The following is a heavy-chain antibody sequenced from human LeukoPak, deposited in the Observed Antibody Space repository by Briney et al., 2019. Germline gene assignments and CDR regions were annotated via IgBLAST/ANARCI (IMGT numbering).Heavy chain of an antibody. CDR2: ISSSSSYI. D-gene: IGHD5/OR15-5a*01. Sequence: KAGGSLRLSCTASGLSFSKYGMNWVRQAPGKGLEWVSSISSSSSYIYYADSVKGRFTISRDNAENSLYLQMNSLRAEDTAVYYCARDLYDFYNWFDPWGQGTLVTVSS. J-gene: IGHJ5*02. CDR1: GLSFSKYG. V-gene: IGHV3-21*01. CDR3: ARDLYDFYNWFDP.